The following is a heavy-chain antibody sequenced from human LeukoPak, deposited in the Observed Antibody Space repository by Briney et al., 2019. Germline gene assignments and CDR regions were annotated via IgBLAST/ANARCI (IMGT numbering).Heavy chain of an antibody. D-gene: IGHD4-17*01. CDR2: IYSGGST. V-gene: IGHV3-66*01. CDR3: ASRTTVTDADGFDI. Sequence: GRSLRLSCAASGSAFSSYAVHWVRQAPGKGLEWVSLIYSGGSTYNADSVKDRFTISRDNSKNTVYLQMNSLRAEDTAVYYCASRTTVTDADGFDIWGQGTMVTVSS. CDR1: GSAFSSYA. J-gene: IGHJ3*02.